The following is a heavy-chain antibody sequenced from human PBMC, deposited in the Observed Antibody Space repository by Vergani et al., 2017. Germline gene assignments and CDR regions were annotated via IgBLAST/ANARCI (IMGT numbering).Heavy chain of an antibody. J-gene: IGHJ5*02. CDR3: ARVTSRCSSTSCYPQSSTYYDFWSGHNWFDP. CDR2: INHSGST. Sequence: QVQLQQWGAGLLKPSETLSLTCAVYGGSFSGYYWSWIRQPPGKGLEWIGEINHSGSTNYNPSLKSRVTISVDTAKNQFSLKLSSVTAADTAVYYCARVTSRCSSTSCYPQSSTYYDFWSGHNWFDPWGQGTLVTVSS. V-gene: IGHV4-34*01. CDR1: GGSFSGYY. D-gene: IGHD3-3*01.